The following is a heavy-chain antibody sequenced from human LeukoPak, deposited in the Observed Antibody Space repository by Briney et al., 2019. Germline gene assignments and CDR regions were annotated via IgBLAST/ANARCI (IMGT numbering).Heavy chain of an antibody. CDR3: ARESSGGSCYSY. CDR1: GYTFTSYY. J-gene: IGHJ4*02. Sequence: ASVKVSCKASGYTFTSYYMHWVRQAPGQGLEWMGIINPSGGSTSYAQKFQGRVTMTRDTSTSTVYMELSSLRYEDAAVYYCARESSGGSCYSYWGQGTLVTVSS. D-gene: IGHD2-15*01. CDR2: INPSGGST. V-gene: IGHV1-46*01.